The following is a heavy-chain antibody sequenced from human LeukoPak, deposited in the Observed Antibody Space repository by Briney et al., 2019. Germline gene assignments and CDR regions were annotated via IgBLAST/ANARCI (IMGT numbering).Heavy chain of an antibody. Sequence: ASVKVSCKASGYTFTSYDINWVRQATGQGLEWMGWMNPNSGNTGYAQKFQGRVTITRNTSISTAYMELSSLRSEDTAVYYCARATRQLWLLGLPYTQVYYFDYWGQGTLVTVSS. D-gene: IGHD5-18*01. CDR3: ARATRQLWLLGLPYTQVYYFDY. CDR2: MNPNSGNT. V-gene: IGHV1-8*03. J-gene: IGHJ4*02. CDR1: GYTFTSYD.